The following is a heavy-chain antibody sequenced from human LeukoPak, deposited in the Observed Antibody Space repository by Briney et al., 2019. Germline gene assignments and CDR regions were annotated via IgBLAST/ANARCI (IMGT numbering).Heavy chain of an antibody. J-gene: IGHJ4*02. Sequence: GASVKVSCKASGYTFTSYYMHWVRQAPGQGLEWMGIINPSGGSTSYAQKFQGRVTMTTDTSTSTAYMELRSLRSDDTAVYYCATDVVVVAATPSDYWGQGTLVTVSS. CDR3: ATDVVVVAATPSDY. CDR2: INPSGGST. D-gene: IGHD2-15*01. V-gene: IGHV1-46*01. CDR1: GYTFTSYY.